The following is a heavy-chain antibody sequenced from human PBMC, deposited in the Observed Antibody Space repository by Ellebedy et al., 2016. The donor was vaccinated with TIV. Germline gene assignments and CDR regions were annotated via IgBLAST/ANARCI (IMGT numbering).Heavy chain of an antibody. CDR3: AKDRLTGSGNSDAFDI. V-gene: IGHV3-30*18. CDR1: GLIPNIYG. CDR2: ISFDGSSK. Sequence: GESLKISCPASGLIPNIYGMPWVRQAPGKGLEWVALISFDGSSKYYADSVKGRFTISRDNSKNTLYLQMHSLRTEDTAAYYCAKDRLTGSGNSDAFDIWGQGTMVTVSS. J-gene: IGHJ3*02. D-gene: IGHD4-23*01.